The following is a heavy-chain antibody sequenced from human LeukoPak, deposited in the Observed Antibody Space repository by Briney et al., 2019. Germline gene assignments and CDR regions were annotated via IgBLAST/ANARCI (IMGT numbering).Heavy chain of an antibody. CDR2: ISGSGGST. J-gene: IGHJ6*02. Sequence: PGGSLRLSCAASGFTFSNYAMSWVRQSPGKGLEWVSAISGSGGSTNYADSVKGRFTISRDNSKNTLYLQMNSLRAEDTAVYYCAKGGDGYYYYGMDVWGQGTTVTVSS. CDR1: GFTFSNYA. V-gene: IGHV3-23*01. D-gene: IGHD5-24*01. CDR3: AKGGDGYYYYGMDV.